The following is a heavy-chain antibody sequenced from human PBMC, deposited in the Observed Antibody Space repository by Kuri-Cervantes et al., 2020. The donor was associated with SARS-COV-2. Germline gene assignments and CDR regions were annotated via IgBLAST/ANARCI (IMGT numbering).Heavy chain of an antibody. CDR2: IIPILGTA. CDR1: GYTFIGYY. D-gene: IGHD2-2*01. CDR3: AKAGKKEGYCSSTSCYLDSDY. Sequence: SVKVSCKASGYTFIGYYMHWVRQAPGQGLEWMGRIIPILGTANYAQKFQGRVTITADKSTSTAYMELSSLRSEDTAVYYCAKAGKKEGYCSSTSCYLDSDYWGQGTLVTVSS. J-gene: IGHJ4*02. V-gene: IGHV1-69*08.